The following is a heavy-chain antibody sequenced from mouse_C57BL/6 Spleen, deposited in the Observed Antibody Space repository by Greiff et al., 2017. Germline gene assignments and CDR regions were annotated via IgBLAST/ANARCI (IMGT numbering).Heavy chain of an antibody. J-gene: IGHJ2*01. CDR3: AREERFDY. Sequence: VQLQQSGPELVKPGASVKISCKASGYAFSSSWMNWVKQRPGKGLEWIGRIYPGDGDTNYNGKFEGKATLTADKSSSTAYMQLSSLTSEDSAVYFCAREERFDYWGQGTTLTVSS. CDR1: GYAFSSSW. V-gene: IGHV1-82*01. CDR2: IYPGDGDT.